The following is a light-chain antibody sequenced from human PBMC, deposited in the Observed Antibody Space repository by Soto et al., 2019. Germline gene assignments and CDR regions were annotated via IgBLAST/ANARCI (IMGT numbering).Light chain of an antibody. CDR2: GAS. J-gene: IGKJ2*01. V-gene: IGKV3-20*01. CDR3: QQFTVAHGT. Sequence: EIVLTQSPGTLSLSPGERATLSCRASQSVSSSYLAWYQQKPGQAPRLLIYGASSRATGIPDRFSGSGSGTDFTLTISRLEPEDFAVYYCQQFTVAHGTFGQGTKLEIK. CDR1: QSVSSSY.